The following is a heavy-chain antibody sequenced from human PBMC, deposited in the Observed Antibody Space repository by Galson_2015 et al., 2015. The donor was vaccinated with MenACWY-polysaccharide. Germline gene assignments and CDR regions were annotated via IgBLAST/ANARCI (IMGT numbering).Heavy chain of an antibody. Sequence: SVKVSCKASGYTFTSYAMNWVRQAPGQGLEWMGWINTNTGNPTYAQGFTGRVVFSLDTSVSTAYLQISSLKAEDTAVYYCAREPKQKVTTVPTGRFDCWGQGTLVTVSS. CDR2: INTNTGNP. CDR3: AREPKQKVTTVPTGRFDC. CDR1: GYTFTSYA. J-gene: IGHJ4*02. D-gene: IGHD4-17*01. V-gene: IGHV7-4-1*02.